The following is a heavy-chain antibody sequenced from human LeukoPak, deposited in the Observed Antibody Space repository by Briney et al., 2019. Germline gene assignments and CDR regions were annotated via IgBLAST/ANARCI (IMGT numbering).Heavy chain of an antibody. J-gene: IGHJ4*02. Sequence: SETLSLTCTVSSCSISSSSYYWGWIRQPPGKGLEWIGSIYYTGSTYYSPALKSRVTISVDTSKNQFSLKLTSVSAADTAVYYCARHRRNSNYLTTVTSIDYWGQGTLVIVSS. V-gene: IGHV4-39*01. D-gene: IGHD4-17*01. CDR2: IYYTGST. CDR3: ARHRRNSNYLTTVTSIDY. CDR1: SCSISSSSYY.